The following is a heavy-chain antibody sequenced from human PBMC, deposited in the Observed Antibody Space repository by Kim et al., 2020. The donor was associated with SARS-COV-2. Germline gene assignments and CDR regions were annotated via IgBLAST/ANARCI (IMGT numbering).Heavy chain of an antibody. CDR2: IYYSGSA. J-gene: IGHJ4*02. V-gene: IGHV4-59*12. D-gene: IGHD3-10*01. CDR1: GVSISSYY. CDR3: AGTVRGANFDY. Sequence: SETLSLTCSVSGVSISSYYWSWIRQPPGKGLEWSGYIYYSGSANYNPSLRSRVTISVDTSKNQFSLKLSSVTAADTAVYYCAGTVRGANFDYWGRGALVTVSS.